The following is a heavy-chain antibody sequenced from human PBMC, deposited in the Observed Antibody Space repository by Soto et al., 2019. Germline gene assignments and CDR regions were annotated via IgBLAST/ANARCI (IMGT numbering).Heavy chain of an antibody. J-gene: IGHJ5*02. V-gene: IGHV4-59*08. CDR3: ARHGGTAMVRFDADWFDP. CDR2: IYYSGST. Sequence: QVQLQESGPGLVKPSETLSLTCTVSGGSISSYYWSWIRQPPGKGLEWIGYIYYSGSTNYNPSLKSRVTISVDTSKNQFSLKLSSVTAADTAVYYCARHGGTAMVRFDADWFDPWGQGTLVTVSS. CDR1: GGSISSYY. D-gene: IGHD5-18*01.